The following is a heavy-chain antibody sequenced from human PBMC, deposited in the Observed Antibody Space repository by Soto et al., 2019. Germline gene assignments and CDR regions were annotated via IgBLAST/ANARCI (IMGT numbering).Heavy chain of an antibody. J-gene: IGHJ2*01. CDR1: GGTFSSYT. D-gene: IGHD5-18*01. Sequence: SVKVSCKASGGTFSSYTISWVRQAPGQGLEWMGRIIPILGIANYAQKFQGRVTITADASTGTAYMELNSLRSEDTALYYCASRWGYSYGSGGYFDLWGRGTLVTVSS. CDR3: ASRWGYSYGSGGYFDL. V-gene: IGHV1-69*02. CDR2: IIPILGIA.